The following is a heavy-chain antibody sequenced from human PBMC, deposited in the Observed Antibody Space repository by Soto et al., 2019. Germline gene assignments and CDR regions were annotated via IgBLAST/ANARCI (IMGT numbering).Heavy chain of an antibody. CDR3: ARVQPRVRGVIITLTWFDP. D-gene: IGHD3-10*01. Sequence: ASETLSLTCTVSGGSISSGDYYWSWIRQPPGKGLEWIGYIYYSGSTYYNPSLKSRVTISVDTSKNQFSLKLSSVTAADTAVYYCARVQPRVRGVIITLTWFDPWGQGTLVTVSS. J-gene: IGHJ5*02. V-gene: IGHV4-30-4*01. CDR2: IYYSGST. CDR1: GGSISSGDYY.